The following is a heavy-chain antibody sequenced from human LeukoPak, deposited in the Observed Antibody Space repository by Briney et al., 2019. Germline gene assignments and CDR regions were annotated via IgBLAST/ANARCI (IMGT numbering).Heavy chain of an antibody. CDR2: INSDGSST. J-gene: IGHJ6*02. Sequence: GGSLRLSCAASGFTFSTFWMHWVRQAPGKGLVWVSGINSDGSSTTYADSVKGRFTISRDNAKNTLYLQMDNLRAEDTAVYYCARGRYYGMDVWGQGTTVTVSS. CDR3: ARGRYYGMDV. CDR1: GFTFSTFW. V-gene: IGHV3-74*03.